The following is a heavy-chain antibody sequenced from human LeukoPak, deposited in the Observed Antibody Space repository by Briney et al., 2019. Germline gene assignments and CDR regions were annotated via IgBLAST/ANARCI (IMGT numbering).Heavy chain of an antibody. J-gene: IGHJ3*02. CDR3: ARGNYGDYGGAFDI. CDR2: IKSKSDGGTP. D-gene: IGHD4-17*01. V-gene: IGHV3-15*01. CDR1: GFTFSNAW. Sequence: GGSLRLFCAPSGFTFSNAWMRWVRQVPGEGLEWVSCIKSKSDGGTPEYADSVKRRFPIPRDDSNNTLYLQMNSLRAEDTAVYYCARGNYGDYGGAFDIWGQGTMVTVSS.